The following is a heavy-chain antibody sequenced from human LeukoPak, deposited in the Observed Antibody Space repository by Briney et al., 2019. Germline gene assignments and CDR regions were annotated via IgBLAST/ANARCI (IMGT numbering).Heavy chain of an antibody. D-gene: IGHD1-26*01. CDR2: INPSGGST. CDR1: GYTFTSYY. J-gene: IGHJ3*02. V-gene: IGHV1-46*01. CDR3: AADRGSYASFDI. Sequence: GASVKVSCKASGYTFTSYYMHWVRQAPGQGLEWMGIINPSGGSTSYAQKFQGRVTMTRDMSTGTVYMELSSLRSEDTAVYYCAADRGSYASFDIWGQGTMVTVSS.